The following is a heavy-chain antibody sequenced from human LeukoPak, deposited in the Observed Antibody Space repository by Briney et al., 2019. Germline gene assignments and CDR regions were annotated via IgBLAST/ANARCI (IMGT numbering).Heavy chain of an antibody. Sequence: SVKVSCKASGYTFTGYYMHWVRQAPGQGLEWMGWINPNSGGTNYAQKFQGRVTMTRDTSISTAYMELSRLRSDDTAVYYCARDGGTMVRGVYNWFDPWGQGTLVTVSS. J-gene: IGHJ5*02. D-gene: IGHD3-10*01. CDR1: GYTFTGYY. CDR3: ARDGGTMVRGVYNWFDP. CDR2: INPNSGGT. V-gene: IGHV1-2*02.